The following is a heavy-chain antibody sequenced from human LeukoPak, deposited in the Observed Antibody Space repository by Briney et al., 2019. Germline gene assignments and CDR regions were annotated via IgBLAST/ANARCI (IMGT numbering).Heavy chain of an antibody. CDR1: GGSISSSSYY. CDR2: IYYSGST. CDR3: ASIPWEYSSSSSSN. V-gene: IGHV4-39*07. J-gene: IGHJ4*02. D-gene: IGHD6-6*01. Sequence: NPSETLSLTCTVSGGSISSSSYYWGWIRQPPGKGLEWIGSIYYSGSTYYNPSLKSRVTISVDTSKNQFSLKLSSVTAADTAVYYCASIPWEYSSSSSSNWGQGTLVTVSS.